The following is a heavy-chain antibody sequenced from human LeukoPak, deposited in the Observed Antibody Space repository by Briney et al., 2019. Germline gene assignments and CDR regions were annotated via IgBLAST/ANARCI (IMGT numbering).Heavy chain of an antibody. V-gene: IGHV4-34*01. CDR3: ARDLDVDTAMVWSY. CDR2: INHSGST. D-gene: IGHD5-18*01. CDR1: GGSFSGYY. J-gene: IGHJ4*02. Sequence: SETLSLTCAVYGGSFSGYYWSWIRQPPGKGLEWIGEINHSGSTNYNPSLKSRVTISVDTSKNQFSLKLSSVTAADTAVYYCARDLDVDTAMVWSYWGQGTLVTVSS.